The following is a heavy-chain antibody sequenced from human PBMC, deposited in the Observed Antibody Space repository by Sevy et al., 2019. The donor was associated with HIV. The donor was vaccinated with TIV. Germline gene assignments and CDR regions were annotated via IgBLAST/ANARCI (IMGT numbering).Heavy chain of an antibody. J-gene: IGHJ4*02. CDR3: TSFHHWGSGNY. CDR2: INQDGSDK. Sequence: GGSLRLSCAASGFTFTRSWMSWVRQAPGKGLEWVATINQDGSDKYYVDSMEGRFIVSRDNAKDSLYLQMNSLRTEDTAVYYCTSFHHWGSGNYWGQGTLVTVSS. D-gene: IGHD7-27*01. V-gene: IGHV3-7*01. CDR1: GFTFTRSW.